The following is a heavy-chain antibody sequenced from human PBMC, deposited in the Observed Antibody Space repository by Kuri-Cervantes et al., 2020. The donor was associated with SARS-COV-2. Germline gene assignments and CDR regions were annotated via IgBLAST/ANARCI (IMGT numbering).Heavy chain of an antibody. CDR2: IYYSGST. Sequence: RGYYFDWVRQPPGKGLEWIGSIYYSGSTYYNTSLKSRVTISVDTSKNQFSLKLSSVTAADTAVYYCARSGDYGGYYFDYWGQGTLVTVSS. V-gene: IGHV4-39*01. CDR1: RGYY. D-gene: IGHD4-23*01. J-gene: IGHJ4*02. CDR3: ARSGDYGGYYFDY.